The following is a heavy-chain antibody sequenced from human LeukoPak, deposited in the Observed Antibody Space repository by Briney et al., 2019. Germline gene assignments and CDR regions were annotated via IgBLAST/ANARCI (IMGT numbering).Heavy chain of an antibody. V-gene: IGHV3-21*01. J-gene: IGHJ4*02. Sequence: GGSLRLSCAASGFTLSSYGMNWVRQAPGKGLEWVSSISSSSYIYYADSVKGRFTISRDNAKNSLYLQMNSLRAEDTAVYYCARDQYYYDSSGYYSAPGGWGQGTLVTVSS. D-gene: IGHD3-22*01. CDR3: ARDQYYYDSSGYYSAPGG. CDR2: ISSSSYI. CDR1: GFTLSSYG.